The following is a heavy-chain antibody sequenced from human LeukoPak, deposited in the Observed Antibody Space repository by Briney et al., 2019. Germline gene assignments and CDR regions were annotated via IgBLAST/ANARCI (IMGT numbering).Heavy chain of an antibody. CDR1: GFTFSSLA. J-gene: IGHJ4*02. Sequence: GGSLRLSCTASGFTFSSLAMTWVRQAPGKGLEWVSVISASGRNTYYADSVKGRFNISRDNSKNTLYLQMNSLRAEDTAVYYCANPITLVRGVIIGDYWGQGTLVAVSS. D-gene: IGHD3-10*01. CDR3: ANPITLVRGVIIGDY. CDR2: ISASGRNT. V-gene: IGHV3-23*01.